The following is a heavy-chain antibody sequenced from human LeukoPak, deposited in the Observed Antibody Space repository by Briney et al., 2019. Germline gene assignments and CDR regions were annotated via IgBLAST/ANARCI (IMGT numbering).Heavy chain of an antibody. J-gene: IGHJ4*02. CDR2: IYSGGST. Sequence: GGSLRLSCAASGFTVSSNYMSWVRQAPGKGLEWVSVIYSGGSTYYADSVKGRFTISRDNSKNTLYLQMNSLRAEDTAVYYCARVAVETDAFDIWGQGTLVTVSS. CDR3: ARVAVETDAFDI. D-gene: IGHD5-24*01. CDR1: GFTVSSNY. V-gene: IGHV3-66*02.